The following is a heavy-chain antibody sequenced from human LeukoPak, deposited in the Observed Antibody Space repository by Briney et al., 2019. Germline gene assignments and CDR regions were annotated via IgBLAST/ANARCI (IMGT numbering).Heavy chain of an antibody. CDR3: AKDPGSDILTGYYDY. V-gene: IGHV3-30*18. CDR2: ISYDGSNK. CDR1: GFTFSSYG. Sequence: PGGSLRFSCAASGFTFSSYGMHWVRQAPGKGLEWVAVISYDGSNKYYADSVKGRFTISRDNSKNTLYLQMNSLRAEDTAVYYCAKDPGSDILTGYYDYWGQGTLVTVSS. J-gene: IGHJ4*02. D-gene: IGHD3-9*01.